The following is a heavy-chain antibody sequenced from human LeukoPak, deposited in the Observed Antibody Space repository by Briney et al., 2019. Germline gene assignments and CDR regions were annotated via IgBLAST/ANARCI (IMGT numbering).Heavy chain of an antibody. Sequence: VASVKVSCKASGYTFTSYGISWVRQAPGQGLEWMGWISAYNGNTNYAQKLQGRVTMTTDTSTSTAYMELRSLRSDDTAVYYCARGRMGSGYDPYWYFDLWGRGTLVTVSS. J-gene: IGHJ2*01. V-gene: IGHV1-18*01. CDR1: GYTFTSYG. CDR3: ARGRMGSGYDPYWYFDL. D-gene: IGHD5-12*01. CDR2: ISAYNGNT.